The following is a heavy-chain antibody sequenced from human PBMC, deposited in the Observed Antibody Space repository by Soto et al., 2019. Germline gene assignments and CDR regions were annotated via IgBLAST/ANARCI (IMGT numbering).Heavy chain of an antibody. Sequence: SETLSLTSSVSGGTISGYYWTWIRQPAGKGLEWIGRIYSSGNTKYNPALQSRVTMSLDTSNNQFSLRLTSVTAADTAVYYCARGQPFSDWFDPWGQGTLVTVSS. J-gene: IGHJ5*02. D-gene: IGHD3-3*02. CDR1: GGTISGYY. CDR3: ARGQPFSDWFDP. V-gene: IGHV4-4*07. CDR2: IYSSGNT.